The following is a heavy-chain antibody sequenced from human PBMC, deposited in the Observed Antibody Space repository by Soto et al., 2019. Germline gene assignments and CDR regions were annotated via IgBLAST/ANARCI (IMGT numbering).Heavy chain of an antibody. D-gene: IGHD3-16*01. CDR2: ISTYSGKT. J-gene: IGHJ6*02. V-gene: IGHV1-18*04. CDR3: ARGLGTNGLDV. Sequence: ASVKVSCKASGYKFITYGITWVRQAPGQGLEWMGGISTYSGKTDYAQSLQDRVTMTTDTSTSTAYMELGSLRSDDTAVYYCARGLGTNGLDVWGQGTAVTASS. CDR1: GYKFITYG.